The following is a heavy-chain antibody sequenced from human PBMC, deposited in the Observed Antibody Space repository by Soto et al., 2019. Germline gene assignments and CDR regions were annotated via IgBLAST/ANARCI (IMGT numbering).Heavy chain of an antibody. Sequence: EVQLVESGGGLVKPGGSLRLSCAASGFTFSSYSMNWVRQAPGKGLEWVSSISSSSSYIYYADSVKGRFTISRDNAKNSRYLQMSSLRAEDTAVDYWARDEGVAADYWGQGTLVTVSS. D-gene: IGHD2-15*01. J-gene: IGHJ4*02. CDR2: ISSSSSYI. CDR1: GFTFSSYS. CDR3: ARDEGVAADY. V-gene: IGHV3-21*01.